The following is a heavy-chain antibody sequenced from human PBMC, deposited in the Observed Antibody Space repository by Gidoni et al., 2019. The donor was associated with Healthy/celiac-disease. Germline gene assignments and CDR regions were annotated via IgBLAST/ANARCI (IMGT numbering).Heavy chain of an antibody. V-gene: IGHV4-39*01. J-gene: IGHJ4*02. CDR1: GDSISSSTYY. D-gene: IGHD2-2*02. CDR3: ARRSLQYPQFDY. Sequence: QLLLQESGPGLVKPSETLSLTCTVSGDSISSSTYYWGWIRQPPGKGLEWIGTIYYTGSTYYNPSLKSRVTISVDTSKNQFSLRLSSVTAADTAVFYCARRSLQYPQFDYWGQGTLVTVSS. CDR2: IYYTGST.